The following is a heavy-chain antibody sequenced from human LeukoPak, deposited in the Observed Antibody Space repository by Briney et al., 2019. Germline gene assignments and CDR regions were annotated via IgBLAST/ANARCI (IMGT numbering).Heavy chain of an antibody. D-gene: IGHD3-10*01. CDR2: ISAYNGNT. J-gene: IGHJ4*02. Sequence: ASVKVSCKASGYTFTSYGISWVRQAPGQGLEWMGWISAYNGNTNYAQKLQGRVTMTTDTSTSTAYMELRSLRSDDTAVYYCARDVPRHYYGSGSYTWEDYWGQGTLVTVSS. V-gene: IGHV1-18*01. CDR3: ARDVPRHYYGSGSYTWEDY. CDR1: GYTFTSYG.